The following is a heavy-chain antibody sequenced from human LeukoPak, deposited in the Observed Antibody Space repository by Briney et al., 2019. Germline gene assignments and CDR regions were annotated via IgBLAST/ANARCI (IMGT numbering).Heavy chain of an antibody. CDR3: ARSPFGDGYNLGN. J-gene: IGHJ4*02. CDR1: GYTFTSYY. Sequence: ASVKVSCKASGYTFTSYYMHWVRQAPGQGLEWMGIINPSGGSTSYAQKFQGRVTMTRNTSISTAYMELSSLRSEDTAVYYCARSPFGDGYNLGNWGQGTLVTVSS. V-gene: IGHV1-46*01. D-gene: IGHD5-24*01. CDR2: INPSGGST.